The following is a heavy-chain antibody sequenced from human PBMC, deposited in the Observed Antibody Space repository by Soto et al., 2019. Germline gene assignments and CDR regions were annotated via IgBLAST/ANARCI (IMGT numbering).Heavy chain of an antibody. J-gene: IGHJ5*02. V-gene: IGHV1-18*01. D-gene: IGHD4-17*01. CDR1: GYTFTRYG. CDR2: ISAYNGNT. CDR3: PSSNTVTTLTGFDP. Sequence: HGQLVQSGAEVKKPGASVKVSCKASGYTFTRYGISWVRQAPGQGLEWMGWISAYNGNTNYAQKLQGRVTMTTDTSTSTAYMELRSLRSDDTAVYYCPSSNTVTTLTGFDPWGHGTLVTVSS.